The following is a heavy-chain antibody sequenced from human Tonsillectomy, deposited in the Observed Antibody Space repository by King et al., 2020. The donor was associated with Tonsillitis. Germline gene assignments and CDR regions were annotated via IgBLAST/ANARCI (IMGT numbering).Heavy chain of an antibody. J-gene: IGHJ4*02. D-gene: IGHD4-17*01. CDR1: GASINNYY. Sequence: QLQESGPGLVMPSETLSLTCTVSGASINNYYWSWIRQPPGKGLEWIGDIYFTGNTNYNPSLRSRVTISIDTSKTRFSLKINSVTAEDTAVYYCARGPTYGDYNDWGQGILVTVSS. V-gene: IGHV4-59*01. CDR2: IYFTGNT. CDR3: ARGPTYGDYND.